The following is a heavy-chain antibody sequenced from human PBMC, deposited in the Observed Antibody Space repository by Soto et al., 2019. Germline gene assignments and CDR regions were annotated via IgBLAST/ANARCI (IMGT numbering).Heavy chain of an antibody. Sequence: QVQLVQSGPEVKKPGSSVKVSCKASGGTFSSYAISWVRQAPGQGLEWMGGIIPIFGTANYAQKFQGRVTITADESTSTAYMELSSLRSEDTAVYYCASEGHCGGDCYSYFQHWGQGTLVTVSS. D-gene: IGHD2-21*02. CDR1: GGTFSSYA. V-gene: IGHV1-69*01. J-gene: IGHJ1*01. CDR3: ASEGHCGGDCYSYFQH. CDR2: IIPIFGTA.